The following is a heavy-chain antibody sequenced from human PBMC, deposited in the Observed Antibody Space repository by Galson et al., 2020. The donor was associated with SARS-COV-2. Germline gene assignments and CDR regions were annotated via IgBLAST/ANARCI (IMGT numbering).Heavy chain of an antibody. J-gene: IGHJ1*01. Sequence: SETLSLTCTVSGGSISSGGYYWSWIRQHPGKGLEWIGYIYYSGSTYYNPSLKSRVTISVDTSKNQFSLKLSSVTAADTAVYYCASVPTDDSSGYHEYFQHWGQGTLVTVSS. V-gene: IGHV4-31*03. CDR3: ASVPTDDSSGYHEYFQH. D-gene: IGHD3-22*01. CDR2: IYYSGST. CDR1: GGSISSGGYY.